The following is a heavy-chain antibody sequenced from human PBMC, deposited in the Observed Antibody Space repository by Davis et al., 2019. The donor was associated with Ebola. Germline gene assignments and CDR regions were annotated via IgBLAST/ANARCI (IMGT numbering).Heavy chain of an antibody. J-gene: IGHJ4*02. Sequence: GESLKISCAASGFTFSDHYMDWVRQTPRKGLEWVGFIRNKAYGGTTEYAASVKGRFTISRDDSGNIAYLQMNSLKIEDTAVYYCARESGGGIDYWGQGTLVTVSS. CDR2: IRNKAYGGTT. CDR3: ARESGGGIDY. D-gene: IGHD1-26*01. V-gene: IGHV3-71*01. CDR1: GFTFSDHY.